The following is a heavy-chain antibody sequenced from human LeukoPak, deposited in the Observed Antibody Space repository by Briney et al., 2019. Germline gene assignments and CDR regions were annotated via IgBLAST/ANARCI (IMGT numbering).Heavy chain of an antibody. CDR1: GYTFTGYY. D-gene: IGHD5-18*01. J-gene: IGHJ4*02. V-gene: IGHV1-2*06. CDR3: ARDRSGYSYGEPLDH. CDR2: INPNSGGT. Sequence: ASVKVSCKASGYTFTGYYMHWVRQAPGQGLEWLGRINPNSGGTNDAQNFHGRVTMTRYTSMNTAHMELSRLRGDDTAVYYCARDRSGYSYGEPLDHWGQGTLVIVSS.